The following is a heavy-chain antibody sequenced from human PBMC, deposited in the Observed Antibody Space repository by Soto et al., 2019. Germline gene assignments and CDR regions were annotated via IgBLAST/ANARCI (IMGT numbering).Heavy chain of an antibody. CDR1: GFSLTTRGVG. V-gene: IGHV2-5*02. D-gene: IGHD3-16*01. CDR3: AHIPNYYQYDWFDP. J-gene: IGHJ5*02. CDR2: IYWDDDK. Sequence: QITLKESGATLVKPTQTLTLTCTFSGFSLTTRGVGVGWIRQPPGKALECLALIYWDDDKRYTPSLQSRLSITKDTSKNQVVLTMTNVDPVDTATYYCAHIPNYYQYDWFDPWGHGTLVSVSS.